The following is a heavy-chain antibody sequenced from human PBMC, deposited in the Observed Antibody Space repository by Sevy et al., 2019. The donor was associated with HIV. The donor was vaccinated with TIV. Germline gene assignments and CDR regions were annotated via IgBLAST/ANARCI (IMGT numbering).Heavy chain of an antibody. CDR3: ARDRGEVVPAAINHYYYYMDV. Sequence: GGSLRLSCAASGFTFSSYGMHWVRQAPGKGLEWVAVIWYDGSNKYYADSVKGRFTISRDNSKNTLYLQMNSLRAEDTAVDYCARDRGEVVPAAINHYYYYMDVWGKGTTVTVSS. V-gene: IGHV3-33*01. CDR1: GFTFSSYG. D-gene: IGHD2-2*01. CDR2: IWYDGSNK. J-gene: IGHJ6*03.